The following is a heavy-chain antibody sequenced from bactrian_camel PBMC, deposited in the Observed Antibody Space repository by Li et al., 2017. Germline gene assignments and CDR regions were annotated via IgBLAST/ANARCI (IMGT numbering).Heavy chain of an antibody. J-gene: IGHJ6*01. CDR1: GYTGTGYW. V-gene: IGHV3-2*01. D-gene: IGHD6*01. CDR3: VAIPRVGVIPCAKVAGRTDEASGFGH. CDR2: IYKYGTNT. Sequence: VQLVESGGGSVQAGGSLRLSCVLYGYTGTGYWGWFRQAPGKGEDWVSSIYKYGTNTYSAFSVKGRFTISQDNAKTTLYLQMSSLKLEDTGMYYCVAIPRVGVIPCAKVAGRTDEASGFGHWGQGTQVTVS.